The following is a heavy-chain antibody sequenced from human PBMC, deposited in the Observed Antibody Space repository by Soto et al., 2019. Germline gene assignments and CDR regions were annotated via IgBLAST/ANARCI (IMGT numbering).Heavy chain of an antibody. CDR1: GGSISSGDYY. Sequence: QVQLQESGPGLVKPSQTLSLTCTVSGGSISSGDYYWSWIRQPPGKGLEWIGYIYYSGSTYYNPSLQSRFTIPVDTSKNQFALKLSSVTAADTAVYYCARVMDYGDYPGYWGQGTLVTVSS. V-gene: IGHV4-30-4*01. CDR3: ARVMDYGDYPGY. D-gene: IGHD4-17*01. J-gene: IGHJ4*02. CDR2: IYYSGST.